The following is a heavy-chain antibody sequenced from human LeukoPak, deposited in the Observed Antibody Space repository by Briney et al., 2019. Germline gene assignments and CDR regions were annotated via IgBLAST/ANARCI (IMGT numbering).Heavy chain of an antibody. J-gene: IGHJ3*02. CDR1: GGTFSSYA. D-gene: IGHD1/OR15-1a*01. Sequence: SVKVSCKASGGTFSSYAISWVRQAPGQGLEWMGGIIPIFGTANYAQKFQGRVTMTEDTSTDTAYMELSSLRSEDTAVYYCATSVGSVGLPSSDAFDIWGQGTMVTVSS. CDR2: IIPIFGTA. CDR3: ATSVGSVGLPSSDAFDI. V-gene: IGHV1-69*06.